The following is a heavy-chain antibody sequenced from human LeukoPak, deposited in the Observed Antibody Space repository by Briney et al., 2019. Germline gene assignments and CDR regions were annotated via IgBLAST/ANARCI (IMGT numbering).Heavy chain of an antibody. CDR3: ASAAAAADSFDP. J-gene: IGHJ5*02. D-gene: IGHD6-13*01. Sequence: GASVKVSCKASGGTFSSYAISWVRQAPGQGLEWMGWISAYNGNTNYAQKLQGRVTMTTDTSTSTAYMELRSLRSDDTAVYYCASAAAAADSFDPWGQGTLVTVSS. CDR2: ISAYNGNT. V-gene: IGHV1-18*01. CDR1: GGTFSSYA.